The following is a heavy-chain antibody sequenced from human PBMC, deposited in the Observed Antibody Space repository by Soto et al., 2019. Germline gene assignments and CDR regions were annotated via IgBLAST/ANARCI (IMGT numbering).Heavy chain of an antibody. D-gene: IGHD6-19*01. V-gene: IGHV1-69*13. Sequence: SVKVSCKASGGTFSSYAISWVRQAPRQGLEWMGGIIPIFGTANYAQKFQGRVTITADESTSTAYMELSSLRSEDTAVYYCARDYWSSLYSSGRNGNYYYGMDVWGQGTTVTVSS. CDR2: IIPIFGTA. J-gene: IGHJ6*02. CDR1: GGTFSSYA. CDR3: ARDYWSSLYSSGRNGNYYYGMDV.